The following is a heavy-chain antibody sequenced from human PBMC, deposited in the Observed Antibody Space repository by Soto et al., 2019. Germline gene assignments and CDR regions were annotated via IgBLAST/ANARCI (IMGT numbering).Heavy chain of an antibody. D-gene: IGHD1-1*01. J-gene: IGHJ4*02. CDR2: ISDTGGDS. V-gene: IGHV3-23*01. Sequence: PGGSLRLSCEASGFTFINYAMSWVRQAPGKGLEWVASISDTGGDSYYADSMDGRFTISRDNSKNTPYLQINSLRAEDTAVYYCVRDLYRSATMPCLDHWGQGTLVTVSS. CDR3: VRDLYRSATMPCLDH. CDR1: GFTFINYA.